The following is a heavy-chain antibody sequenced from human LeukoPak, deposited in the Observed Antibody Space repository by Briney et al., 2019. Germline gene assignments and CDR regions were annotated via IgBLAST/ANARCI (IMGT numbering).Heavy chain of an antibody. CDR1: GGSFSGYY. CDR3: ARGGDYYDSSGRPFDY. J-gene: IGHJ4*02. V-gene: IGHV4-34*01. CDR2: INHSGST. D-gene: IGHD3-22*01. Sequence: SETLSLTCAVYGGSFSGYYWSWIRQPPGKGPEWIGEINHSGSTNYNPSLKSRVTISVDTSKNQFSLKLSSVTAADTAVYYCARGGDYYDSSGRPFDYWGQGTLVTVSS.